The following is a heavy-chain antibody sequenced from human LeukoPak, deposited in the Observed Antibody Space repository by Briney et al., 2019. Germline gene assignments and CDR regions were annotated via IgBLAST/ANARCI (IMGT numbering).Heavy chain of an antibody. CDR2: IYYSGST. CDR3: ARQQSGAH. D-gene: IGHD7-27*01. J-gene: IGHJ4*02. Sequence: SETLSLXCTVSGGSSSSSSYYWGWSRQPPGKGLEWIGSIYYSGSTYYNPSLKSRVTISVDTSKNQFSLKLSSVTAADTAVYYCARQQSGAHWGQGTLVTVSS. CDR1: GGSSSSSSYY. V-gene: IGHV4-39*01.